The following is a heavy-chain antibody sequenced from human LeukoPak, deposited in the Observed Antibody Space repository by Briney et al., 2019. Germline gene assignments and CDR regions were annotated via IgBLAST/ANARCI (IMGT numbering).Heavy chain of an antibody. V-gene: IGHV4-31*03. CDR2: IYYSGST. J-gene: IGHJ1*01. CDR1: GGSISSGGYY. CDR3: ARSGGYSSPFRH. D-gene: IGHD6-19*01. Sequence: SETLSLTCTVSGGSISSGGYYWSWIRQYPGKGLEWIGYIYYSGSTYYNPSLKSRVTISVDTSKNQFSLNLSSVTAADTAVYYCARSGGYSSPFRHWGQGTLVTVSS.